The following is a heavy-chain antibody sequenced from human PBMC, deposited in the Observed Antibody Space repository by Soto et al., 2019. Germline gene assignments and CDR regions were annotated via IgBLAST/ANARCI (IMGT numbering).Heavy chain of an antibody. J-gene: IGHJ3*02. CDR3: ARDQVWDEYSSSIDAFDI. CDR2: TYYRSKWYN. Sequence: QVQLQQSGPGLVKPSQTLSLTCAISGDSVSSNSAAWNWIRQSPSRGLEWLGRTYYRSKWYNDYAVSVQSRITINPATSKNQFSLQLNSVTPEDTAVYYCARDQVWDEYSSSIDAFDIWGQGTMVTVSS. D-gene: IGHD6-6*01. CDR1: GDSVSSNSAA. V-gene: IGHV6-1*01.